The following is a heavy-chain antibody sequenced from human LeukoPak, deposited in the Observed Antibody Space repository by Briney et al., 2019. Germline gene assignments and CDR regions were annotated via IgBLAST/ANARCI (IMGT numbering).Heavy chain of an antibody. V-gene: IGHV3-53*01. CDR2: IYSGGST. CDR1: GFTVNSNY. J-gene: IGHJ4*02. D-gene: IGHD3-22*01. Sequence: GGSLRLSCAASGFTVNSNYMIWVRQAPGKGLEWVSVIYSGGSTHSADSVEGRITISRDNSKNTLYLQMNSLRAEDTAVYYCAKSPHYYDSSGPPGYFDYWGQGTLVTVSS. CDR3: AKSPHYYDSSGPPGYFDY.